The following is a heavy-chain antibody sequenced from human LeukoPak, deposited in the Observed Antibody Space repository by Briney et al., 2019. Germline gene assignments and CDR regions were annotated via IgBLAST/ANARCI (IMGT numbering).Heavy chain of an antibody. J-gene: IGHJ4*02. CDR1: GGSFSGYY. Sequence: SETLSLTCAVYGGSFSGYYWSWIRQPPGKGLEWIGEINHSGSTYYNPSLKSRVTISVDTSKNQFSLKLSSVTAADTAVYYCASRGTGREIYYFDYWGQGTLVTVSS. V-gene: IGHV4-34*01. CDR3: ASRGTGREIYYFDY. CDR2: INHSGST. D-gene: IGHD3-10*01.